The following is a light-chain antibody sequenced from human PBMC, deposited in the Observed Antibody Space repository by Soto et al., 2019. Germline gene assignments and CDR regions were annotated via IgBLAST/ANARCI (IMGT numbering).Light chain of an antibody. CDR1: QSLVYSDGNTY. V-gene: IGKV2-30*01. J-gene: IGKJ1*01. CDR2: KVS. CDR3: MQGTHWPPA. Sequence: DVVMTQSPLSLPVTLGQPASISCRSSQSLVYSDGNTYLNWFQQRPDQSPRRLIYKVSYRDSGVPDRFSGSGSGTDFTLKISRVEAEDVGVYYCMQGTHWPPAFGQGTKVELK.